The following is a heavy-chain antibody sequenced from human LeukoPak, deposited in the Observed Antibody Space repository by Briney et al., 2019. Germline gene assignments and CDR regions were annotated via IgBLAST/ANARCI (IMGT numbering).Heavy chain of an antibody. J-gene: IGHJ4*02. CDR3: AGGIAARPTSLFYFDY. D-gene: IGHD6-6*01. CDR1: GGSFSGYY. CDR2: INHSGST. V-gene: IGHV4-34*01. Sequence: SETLSLTCAVYGGSFSGYYWSWIRQPPGKGLEWIGEINHSGSTNYNPSLKSRVTTSVDTSKNQFSLKLSSVTAADTAVYYCAGGIAARPTSLFYFDYWGQGTLVTVSS.